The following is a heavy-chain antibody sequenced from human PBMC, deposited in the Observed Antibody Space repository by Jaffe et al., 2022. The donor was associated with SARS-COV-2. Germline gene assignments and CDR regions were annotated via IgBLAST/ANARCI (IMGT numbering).Heavy chain of an antibody. D-gene: IGHD3-3*01. CDR1: GFTFSSYW. CDR3: AREGSGSSDFWSGYYQFDY. Sequence: EVQLVESGGGLVQPGGSLRLSCAASGFTFSSYWMSWVRQAPGKGLEWVANIKQDGSEKYYVDSVKGRFTISRDNAKNSLYLQMNSLRAEDTAVYYCAREGSGSSDFWSGYYQFDYWGQGTLVTVSS. J-gene: IGHJ4*02. V-gene: IGHV3-7*01. CDR2: IKQDGSEK.